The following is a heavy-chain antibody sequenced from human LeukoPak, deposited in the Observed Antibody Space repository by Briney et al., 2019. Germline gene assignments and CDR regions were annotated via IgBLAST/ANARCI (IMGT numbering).Heavy chain of an antibody. CDR1: GDSVSSDSVA. Sequence: SQTLSLTCAISGDSVSSDSVAWNWIRQSPSRGLEWLGRTYYRSKWYKDYAVSVKSRISINPDTSKNQFSLQLNSVTPEDTAVYYCTRDGSPSQGYFDLSGRGTLVTVSS. CDR3: TRDGSPSQGYFDL. J-gene: IGHJ2*01. CDR2: TYYRSKWYK. V-gene: IGHV6-1*01. D-gene: IGHD1-26*01.